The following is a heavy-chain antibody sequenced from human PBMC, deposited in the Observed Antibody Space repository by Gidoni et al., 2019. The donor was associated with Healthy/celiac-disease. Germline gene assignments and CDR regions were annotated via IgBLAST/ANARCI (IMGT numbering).Heavy chain of an antibody. Sequence: QVQLVQSGAEVKKPGASVKVSCKVSGYTLTALSMPWVRQAPGKGLEWMGGFDPEDGETIYAQKFQGRVTMTEDTSTDTAYMELSSLRSEDTAVYYCATAYLLGFGGPYSSTLPDYWGQGTLVTVSS. CDR1: GYTLTALS. CDR2: FDPEDGET. J-gene: IGHJ4*02. V-gene: IGHV1-24*01. CDR3: ATAYLLGFGGPYSSTLPDY. D-gene: IGHD3-10*01.